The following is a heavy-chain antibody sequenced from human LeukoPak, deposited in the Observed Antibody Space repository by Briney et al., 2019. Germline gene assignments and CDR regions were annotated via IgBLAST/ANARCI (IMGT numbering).Heavy chain of an antibody. V-gene: IGHV3-30*18. CDR2: ISYDGSNK. Sequence: GSLRLSCAASGFTFSSYGMHWVRQASGKGLEWVAVISYDGSNKYYADSVKGRFTISRDNSKNTLYLQMNSLRAEDTAVYYCAKVASGSYGSQFDYWGQGTLVTVSS. CDR3: AKVASGSYGSQFDY. D-gene: IGHD3-10*01. J-gene: IGHJ4*02. CDR1: GFTFSSYG.